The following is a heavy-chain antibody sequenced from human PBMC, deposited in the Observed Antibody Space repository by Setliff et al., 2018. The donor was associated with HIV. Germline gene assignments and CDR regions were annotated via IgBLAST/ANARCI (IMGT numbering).Heavy chain of an antibody. CDR1: GGSISSSSYY. J-gene: IGHJ6*03. Sequence: PSETLSLTCTVSGGSISSSSYYWGWIRQPPGKGLEWIGRIYYSGSTYSNPSLKSRVTISADTSKNQISLKLNSVTAADTAVYYCARGIGPLPNWENFYYSMDVWGKGTTVTVSS. CDR2: IYYSGST. D-gene: IGHD1-26*01. V-gene: IGHV4-39*01. CDR3: ARGIGPLPNWENFYYSMDV.